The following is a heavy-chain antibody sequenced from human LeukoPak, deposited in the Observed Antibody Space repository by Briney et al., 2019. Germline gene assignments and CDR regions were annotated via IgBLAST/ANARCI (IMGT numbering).Heavy chain of an antibody. J-gene: IGHJ4*02. CDR1: GFTSSSYA. D-gene: IGHD2-15*01. V-gene: IGHV3-23*01. Sequence: PGGSLRLSCAASGFTSSSYALNWARQAPGKGLEWVATVSGSGDRMYHADFVKGRFTISRDNSKNTIHLQMNSLRAEDTALYYCARQLGYCSDGSCYFPYWGQGTLVTVSS. CDR3: ARQLGYCSDGSCYFPY. CDR2: VSGSGDRM.